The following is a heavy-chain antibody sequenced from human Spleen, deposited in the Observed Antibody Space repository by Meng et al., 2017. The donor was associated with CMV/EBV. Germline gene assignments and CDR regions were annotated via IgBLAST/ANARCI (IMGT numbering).Heavy chain of an antibody. V-gene: IGHV4-39*07. CDR3: ARGSHYSDTSNYFDN. Sequence: GGSIGGSSSYWGWIRQSPGKGLQWIGSIYSSGSVYYSPSLRSRVTISADTSKSQFSLRLSSVTAADTAVYYCARGSHYSDTSNYFDNWGQGTLVTVSS. D-gene: IGHD3-22*01. J-gene: IGHJ4*02. CDR2: IYSSGSV. CDR1: GGSIGGSSSY.